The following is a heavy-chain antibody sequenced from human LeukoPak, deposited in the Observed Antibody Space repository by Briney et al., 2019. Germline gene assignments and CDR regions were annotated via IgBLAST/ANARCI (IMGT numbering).Heavy chain of an antibody. CDR1: GYTFTGYY. V-gene: IGHV1-2*02. CDR3: ATETTMVRGVIFDP. Sequence: GASVKVSCKASGYTFTGYYMHWVRQAPGQGLEWMGWINPNSGGTNYAQKFQGRVTMTRDTSISTAYMELSSLRSEDTAVYYCATETTMVRGVIFDPWGQGTLVTVSS. D-gene: IGHD3-10*01. J-gene: IGHJ5*02. CDR2: INPNSGGT.